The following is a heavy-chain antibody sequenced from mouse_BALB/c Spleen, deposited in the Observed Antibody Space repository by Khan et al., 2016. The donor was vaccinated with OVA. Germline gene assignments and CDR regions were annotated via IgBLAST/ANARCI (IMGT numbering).Heavy chain of an antibody. CDR3: ARPPYFSYVMGY. Sequence: QIQLVQSGPELKKPGETVKISCKASGYTFTNYGMNWVKQAPGRGLKWMGWINTYTGEPTYADDFKGRFVFSLETSASTFYLQINNLKNEDTATYFCARPPYFSYVMGYWGQGTSVTVSS. V-gene: IGHV9-3-1*01. CDR2: INTYTGEP. CDR1: GYTFTNYG. J-gene: IGHJ4*01. D-gene: IGHD2-10*01.